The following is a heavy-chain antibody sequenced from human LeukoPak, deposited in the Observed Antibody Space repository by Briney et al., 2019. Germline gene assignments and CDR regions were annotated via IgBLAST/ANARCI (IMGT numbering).Heavy chain of an antibody. J-gene: IGHJ5*02. CDR1: GCTFTSYY. CDR3: AKNQGDYDSGTYSNWFDP. V-gene: IGHV1-46*01. Sequence: ASVKVSCKASGCTFTSYYMHWVRQAPGQGLEWMGIINPSDGSRSYPQKFQGRVTMTRDTPTSTVYMELSSLRSEDTAVYYCAKNQGDYDSGTYSNWFDPWGQGTLVTVSS. CDR2: INPSDGSR. D-gene: IGHD3-22*01.